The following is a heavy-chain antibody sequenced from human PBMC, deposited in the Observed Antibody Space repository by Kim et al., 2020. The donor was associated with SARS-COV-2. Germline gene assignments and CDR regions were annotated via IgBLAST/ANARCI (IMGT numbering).Heavy chain of an antibody. CDR3: AKDLVSSCFRAFHI. V-gene: IGHV3-9*01. CDR2: LSWNSGVI. D-gene: IGHD6-6*01. Sequence: GGSLRLSCAASGFTFGDFAMHLVRQVPGKGLEWVSGLSWNSGVIGYADSVKGRFTISRHNAENSLYLQMNSMRAEDTAFYYCAKDLVSSCFRAFHIWGQGTMVTVSS. J-gene: IGHJ3*02. CDR1: GFTFGDFA.